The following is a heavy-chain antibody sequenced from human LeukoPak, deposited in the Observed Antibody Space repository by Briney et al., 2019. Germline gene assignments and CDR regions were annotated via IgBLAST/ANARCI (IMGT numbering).Heavy chain of an antibody. V-gene: IGHV4-61*01. J-gene: IGHJ3*02. D-gene: IGHD4-17*01. Sequence: TSETLSLTCTVSGCSVSNGSWFWSWIRQPPGKGLEWIGYIYYSGSTNYNPSLKSRVTISVDTSKRQFSLKLSSLTAADTAVNSRPRGGAPVTVPYAFDIWGQGTMVTVSS. CDR2: IYYSGST. CDR1: GCSVSNGSWF. CDR3: PRGGAPVTVPYAFDI.